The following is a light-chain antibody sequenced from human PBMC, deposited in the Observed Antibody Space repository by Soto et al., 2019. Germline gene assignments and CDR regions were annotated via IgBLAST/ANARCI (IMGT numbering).Light chain of an antibody. V-gene: IGLV1-40*01. CDR1: SSNIAAGYD. CDR3: QYYYSSLSGWKV. Sequence: QSVLTQPPSVSGAPGQRVTISCTGSSSNIAAGYDVHWYQQIPGTAPKLLIYGNSNRTSGVPARFSGSKSGTSASLAITGLQGEDAADYDCQYYYSSLSGWKVFGGGTKLTVL. CDR2: GNS. J-gene: IGLJ2*01.